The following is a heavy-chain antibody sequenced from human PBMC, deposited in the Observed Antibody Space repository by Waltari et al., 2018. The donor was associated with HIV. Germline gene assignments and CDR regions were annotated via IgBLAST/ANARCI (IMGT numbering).Heavy chain of an antibody. D-gene: IGHD3-10*01. CDR2: IYSGGST. Sequence: EVQLMESGGGLIQPGGSLRLSWAAPGFTVSSNYMSWVRQAPGKGLEWVSVIYSGGSTYYAESVKGRFTISRDNSKNTLYLQMNSLRAEDTAVYYCARGFLWFGEGYFDSWGQGTLVTVSS. J-gene: IGHJ4*02. CDR3: ARGFLWFGEGYFDS. CDR1: GFTVSSNY. V-gene: IGHV3-53*01.